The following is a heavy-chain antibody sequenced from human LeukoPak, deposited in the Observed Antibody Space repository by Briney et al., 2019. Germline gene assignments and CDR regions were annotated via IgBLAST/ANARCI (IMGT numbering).Heavy chain of an antibody. V-gene: IGHV3-23*01. CDR1: GFTFSSYA. CDR2: ISGSGGST. CDR3: AKGGGIAAAGTWESWFDP. D-gene: IGHD6-13*01. J-gene: IGHJ5*02. Sequence: AGGSLRLSCAASGFTFSSYAMSWVRQAPGKGLERVSAISGSGGSTYYADSVKGRFTISRDNSKNTLYLQMNSLRAEDTAVYYCAKGGGIAAAGTWESWFDPWGQGTLVTVSS.